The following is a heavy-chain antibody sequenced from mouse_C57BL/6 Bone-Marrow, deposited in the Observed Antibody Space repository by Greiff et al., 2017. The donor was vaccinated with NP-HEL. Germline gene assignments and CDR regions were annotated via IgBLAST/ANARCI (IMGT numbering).Heavy chain of an antibody. Sequence: EVHLVESGGGLVQPGGSMKLSCAASGFTFSDAWMDWVRPSPEKGLEWVAEIRNKANNHATYYAESVKGGFTISRDDSKSSVYLQMNSLRAEDTGIYYCTPYDGSPAWFAYWGQGTLVTVSA. D-gene: IGHD1-1*01. CDR2: IRNKANNHAT. V-gene: IGHV6-6*01. CDR3: TPYDGSPAWFAY. CDR1: GFTFSDAW. J-gene: IGHJ3*01.